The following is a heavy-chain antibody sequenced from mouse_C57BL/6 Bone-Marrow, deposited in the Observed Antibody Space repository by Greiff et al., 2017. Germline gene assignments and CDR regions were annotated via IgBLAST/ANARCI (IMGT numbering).Heavy chain of an antibody. V-gene: IGHV1-82*01. D-gene: IGHD3-2*02. CDR3: ARELRLRMDY. CDR2: IYPGDGDT. CDR1: GYAFSSSW. J-gene: IGHJ4*01. Sequence: QVQLQQSGPELVKPGASVKISCKASGYAFSSSWMNWVKQRPGTGLEWIGRIYPGDGDTNYNGKFKGKATLTAEQSSSTAYVQLSSLTSEDSAVYFCARELRLRMDYWGQGTSVTVSS.